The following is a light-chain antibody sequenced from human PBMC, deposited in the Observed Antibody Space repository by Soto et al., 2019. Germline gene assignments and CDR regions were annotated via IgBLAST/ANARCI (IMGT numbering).Light chain of an antibody. CDR3: QQYGSSPLT. Sequence: EIVLTQSPGTLSLSPGERATLSCRAGQSVSSSFLAWYQQKPGQAPRLLIYGASSRATGIPDRFSGSVSGTEFTLTISRLEPEDFAVYYCQQYGSSPLTFGGGTKVEIK. V-gene: IGKV3-20*01. CDR1: QSVSSSF. CDR2: GAS. J-gene: IGKJ4*01.